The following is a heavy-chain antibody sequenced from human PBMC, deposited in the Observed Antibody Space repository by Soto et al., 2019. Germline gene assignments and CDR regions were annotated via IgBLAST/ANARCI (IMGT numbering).Heavy chain of an antibody. V-gene: IGHV4-34*01. CDR1: GGSFSGYY. CDR3: ARRQKYYYYYYYMDV. CDR2: INHSGST. J-gene: IGHJ6*03. Sequence: SETLSLTCAVYGGSFSGYYWSWVRQPPGKGLEWIGEINHSGSTNYNPSLKSRVTISVDTSKNQFCLKLSSVTAADTAVYYCARRQKYYYYYYYMDVWGKGTTVTVS.